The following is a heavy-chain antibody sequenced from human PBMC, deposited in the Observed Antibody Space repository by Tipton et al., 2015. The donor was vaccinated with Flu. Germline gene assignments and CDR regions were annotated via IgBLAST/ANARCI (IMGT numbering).Heavy chain of an antibody. D-gene: IGHD6-13*01. CDR1: GDSISSDYY. J-gene: IGHJ4*02. V-gene: IGHV4-38-2*01. CDR3: ARSPSSSWSLGFDF. Sequence: TLSLTCAVSGDSISSDYYWGWIRQFPGKGLEWIGTVSRPGSTVYNPSLKSRVTISVDTSKNQFSLRLNSVTAADTAVYYCARSPSSSWSLGFDFWGQGALVSVSS. CDR2: VSRPGST.